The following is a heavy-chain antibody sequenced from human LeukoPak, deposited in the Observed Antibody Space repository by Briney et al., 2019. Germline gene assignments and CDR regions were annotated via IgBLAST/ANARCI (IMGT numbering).Heavy chain of an antibody. CDR2: ISSSSSYI. D-gene: IGHD3-9*01. CDR3: ARLTEAPYYFDY. CDR1: GFTFSRIA. V-gene: IGHV3-21*01. J-gene: IGHJ4*02. Sequence: GGSLRLSCAASGFTFSRIAMSWVRQAPGKGLEWVSSISSSSSYIYYADSVKGRFNISRDNAKNSLYLQMNSLRAEDTAVYYCARLTEAPYYFDYWGQGTLVTVSS.